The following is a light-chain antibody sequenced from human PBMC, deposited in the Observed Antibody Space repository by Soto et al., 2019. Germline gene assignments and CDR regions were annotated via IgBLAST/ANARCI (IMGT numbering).Light chain of an antibody. Sequence: QSVLTQPPSASGTPGQRVTISCSGTSSNIGSNTVNWYQQFPGTAPKLLIYSNNRRPSGVPDRFSGSKSGTSASLAISGLQSEDEADYYCAAWDDSLNGPVFGGRTKVTVL. J-gene: IGLJ2*01. CDR2: SNN. CDR1: SSNIGSNT. V-gene: IGLV1-44*01. CDR3: AAWDDSLNGPV.